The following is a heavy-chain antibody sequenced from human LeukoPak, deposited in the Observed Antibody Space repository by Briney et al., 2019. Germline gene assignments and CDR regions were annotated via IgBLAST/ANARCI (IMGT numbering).Heavy chain of an antibody. V-gene: IGHV4-34*01. CDR2: INHSGST. CDR1: GGSISSYY. D-gene: IGHD5-24*01. Sequence: SETLSLTCTVSGGSISSYYWSWIRQPPGKGLEWIGEINHSGSTNYNPSLKSRVTISVDTSKDQFSLKLSSVTAADTAVYYCARVDGPTRFDYWGQGTLVTVSS. J-gene: IGHJ4*02. CDR3: ARVDGPTRFDY.